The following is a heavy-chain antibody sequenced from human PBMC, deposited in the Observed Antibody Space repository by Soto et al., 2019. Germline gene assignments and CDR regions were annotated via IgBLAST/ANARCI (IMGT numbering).Heavy chain of an antibody. CDR1: GFTFSNAW. D-gene: IGHD6-19*01. Sequence: EVQLVESGGGLVKPGGSLRLSCAASGFTFSNAWMSWVRQAPGKGLEWVGRIKSKTDGGTTDYAAPVKGRFTISRDDSKNTLYLQMNSLKTEDTAVYYCTTEGPQYGTVAGTGSYFDYWGQGTLVTVSS. CDR2: IKSKTDGGTT. J-gene: IGHJ4*02. CDR3: TTEGPQYGTVAGTGSYFDY. V-gene: IGHV3-15*01.